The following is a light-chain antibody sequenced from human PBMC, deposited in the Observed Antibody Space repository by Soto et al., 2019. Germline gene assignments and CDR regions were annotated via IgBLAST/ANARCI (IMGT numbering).Light chain of an antibody. CDR1: QSVSSY. Sequence: EIVLTQSPATLSLSPGERATLSCRASQSVSSYLAWYQQKPGQAPRLLMFDASNRATGIPARFSGSGSGTDFTLTISSLEPEDFAIYYCQQRSDWPLTFGGGTK. CDR2: DAS. CDR3: QQRSDWPLT. J-gene: IGKJ4*01. V-gene: IGKV3-11*01.